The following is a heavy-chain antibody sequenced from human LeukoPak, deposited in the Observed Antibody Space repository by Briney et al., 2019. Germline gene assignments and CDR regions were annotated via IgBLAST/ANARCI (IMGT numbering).Heavy chain of an antibody. D-gene: IGHD6-6*01. CDR3: ARHSGSSSSGADY. CDR2: IYPGDSDT. J-gene: IGHJ4*02. V-gene: IGHV5-51*01. Sequence: GASLKISCKGSGSRFTIYWIAWVRQMPGKGLEWMGIIYPGDSDTRYSPSFQGQVTISADKPISTAYLQWSSLKPSDTALYSRARHSGSSSSGADYWGQGTLVTVSS. CDR1: GSRFTIYW.